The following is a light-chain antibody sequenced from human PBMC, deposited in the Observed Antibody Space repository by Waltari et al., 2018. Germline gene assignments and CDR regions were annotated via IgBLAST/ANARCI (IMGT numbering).Light chain of an antibody. CDR3: CSNAGTDAL. J-gene: IGLJ3*02. V-gene: IGLV2-23*02. CDR1: SSDIGSYNL. CDR2: EVT. Sequence: QSALTQPASVSGSPGQSITISCTGTSSDIGSYNLLSWYQQHPGKAPKLIIYEVTQWPSGVSNRFSGSKSGNTASLTISGLQAEDEADYYCCSNAGTDALFGGGTKLTVL.